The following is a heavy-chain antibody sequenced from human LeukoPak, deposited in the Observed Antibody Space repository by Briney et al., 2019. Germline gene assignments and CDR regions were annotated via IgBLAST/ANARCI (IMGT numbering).Heavy chain of an antibody. CDR2: IFYSGST. V-gene: IGHV4-59*12. CDR3: GRWSVYSSGWSHFDY. Sequence: SETLSLTCTVSGGSISTYYWSWIRQPPGKGLEWIGYIFYSGSTNYNPSLKSRVTISVDTSKNQFSLKLSSVAAADTAVYYCGRWSVYSSGWSHFDYWGQGTLVTVSS. J-gene: IGHJ4*02. CDR1: GGSISTYY. D-gene: IGHD6-19*01.